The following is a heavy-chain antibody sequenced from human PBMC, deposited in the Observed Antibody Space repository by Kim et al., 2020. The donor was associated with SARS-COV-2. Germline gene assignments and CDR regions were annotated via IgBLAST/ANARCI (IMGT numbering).Heavy chain of an antibody. CDR1: GGSISSYY. D-gene: IGHD6-13*01. J-gene: IGHJ5*02. Sequence: SETLSLTCTVSGGSISSYYWSWIRQPPGKGLEWIGYIYNSGRTNYIPSLKSRVTTSVDTSKNQFSLKLSSVTAADTAVYYCARDHYSSSWYSRWFDPRGPRTLVPVSS. CDR3: ARDHYSSSWYSRWFDP. CDR2: IYNSGRT. V-gene: IGHV4-59*01.